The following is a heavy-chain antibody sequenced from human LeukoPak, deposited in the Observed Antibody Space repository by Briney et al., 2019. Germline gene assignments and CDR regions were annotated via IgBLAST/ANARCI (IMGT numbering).Heavy chain of an antibody. CDR3: AKGVRLWFAFYFDY. D-gene: IGHD3-10*01. CDR2: ISGNGYNT. V-gene: IGHV3-23*01. CDR1: GFTLGNYA. J-gene: IGHJ4*02. Sequence: GGSLRLSCAASGFTLGNYAMSWVRQAPGKGLERVSAISGNGYNTYYADSVKGRFTISSESSGNTLYLQMHNLRAEDTAVYYCAKGVRLWFAFYFDYWGQGTLVTVSS.